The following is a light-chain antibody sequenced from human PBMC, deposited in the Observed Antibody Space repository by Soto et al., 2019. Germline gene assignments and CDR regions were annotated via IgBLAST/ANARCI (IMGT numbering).Light chain of an antibody. CDR1: QSISNN. CDR2: GAS. V-gene: IGKV3-15*01. J-gene: IGKJ1*01. Sequence: EIVMTQSPATLSVSPGERATLSCRAGQSISNNFAWYQQKPGQAPRLLIYGASTRATGIPARFTGSGSGTEFTLTISSLQSEDFAVYYCQQYSNWPRTFGQGTKVEIK. CDR3: QQYSNWPRT.